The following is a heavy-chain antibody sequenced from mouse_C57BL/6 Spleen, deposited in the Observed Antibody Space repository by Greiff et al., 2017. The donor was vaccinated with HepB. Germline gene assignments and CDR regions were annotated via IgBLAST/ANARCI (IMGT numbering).Heavy chain of an antibody. V-gene: IGHV1-15*01. CDR1: GYTFTDYE. CDR2: IDPETGGT. Sequence: LVESGAELVRPGASVTLSCKASGYTFTDYEMHWVKQTPVHGLEWIGAIDPETGGTAYNQKFKGKAILTADKSSSTAYMELRSLTSEDSAVYYCTRVYSNTWFAYWGQGTLVTVSA. D-gene: IGHD2-5*01. CDR3: TRVYSNTWFAY. J-gene: IGHJ3*01.